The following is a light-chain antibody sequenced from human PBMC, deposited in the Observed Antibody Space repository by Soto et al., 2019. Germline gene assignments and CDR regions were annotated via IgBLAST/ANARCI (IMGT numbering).Light chain of an antibody. CDR1: KLEDKY. J-gene: IGLJ2*01. CDR3: QAWDTSSLVV. CDR2: QDS. Sequence: SYELTQPPSVSVSPGQTASVTCSGDKLEDKYVCWYQQKAGQSPVLVIYQDSKRPSGIPERFSGSNSGNTATLTISGTQAMDEAHYYCQAWDTSSLVVFGGGTKLTVL. V-gene: IGLV3-1*01.